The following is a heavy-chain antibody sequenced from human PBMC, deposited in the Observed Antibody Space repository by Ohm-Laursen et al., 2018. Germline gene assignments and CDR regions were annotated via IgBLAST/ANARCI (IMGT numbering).Heavy chain of an antibody. Sequence: ASVKVSCKASGYTFTSYYLHWVQQAPGQGLEWMGIINPSGGSTAYAQKFQGRVTMTRDTSTSTVYMELSSLRSEDTAVYYCTRDTGIRLALYGMDVWGQGTTVTVSS. CDR3: TRDTGIRLALYGMDV. J-gene: IGHJ6*02. CDR1: GYTFTSYY. D-gene: IGHD1-14*01. CDR2: INPSGGST. V-gene: IGHV1-46*01.